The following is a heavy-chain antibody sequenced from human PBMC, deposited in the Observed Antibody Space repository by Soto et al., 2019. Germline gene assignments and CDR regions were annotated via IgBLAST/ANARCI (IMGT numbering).Heavy chain of an antibody. D-gene: IGHD3-22*01. CDR2: ISYMGTT. Sequence: SETLSLTCTVSGGSMNNYYWSWIRQAPGKGLQYIGYISYMGTTNYNPSLKSRVTISVDTSKNQFSLKLTSVTAADTALYYCTKTGVDYGNRGYYTGDDDHWGRGTLVTVSS. V-gene: IGHV4-59*01. CDR1: GGSMNNYY. J-gene: IGHJ4*02. CDR3: TKTGVDYGNRGYYTGDDDH.